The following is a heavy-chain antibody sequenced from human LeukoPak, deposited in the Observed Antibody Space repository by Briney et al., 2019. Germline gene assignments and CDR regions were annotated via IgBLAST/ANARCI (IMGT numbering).Heavy chain of an antibody. J-gene: IGHJ4*02. CDR3: AGAHIVVVVAATPRYFDY. Sequence: SVKVSCKASGGTFSSYAISWVRQAPGQGLEWMGGIIPIFGTANYAQKFQGRVTITTDESTSTAYMELSSLRSEDTAVYSCAGAHIVVVVAATPRYFDYWGQGTLVTVSS. D-gene: IGHD2-15*01. CDR1: GGTFSSYA. V-gene: IGHV1-69*05. CDR2: IIPIFGTA.